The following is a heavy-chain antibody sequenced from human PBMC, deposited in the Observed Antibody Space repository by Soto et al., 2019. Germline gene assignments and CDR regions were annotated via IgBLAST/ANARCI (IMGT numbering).Heavy chain of an antibody. Sequence: ASVKVSCKASGGTFSSYTISWVRQAPGQGLEWMGWISPYSGNTHYASKVQGRLTMTTDTSTSTAYMDLGSLTSDDTAVYYCAMVDNYVTPPPQDVWGQGTTVTVSS. CDR1: GGTFSSYT. CDR3: AMVDNYVTPPPQDV. V-gene: IGHV1-18*01. D-gene: IGHD3-16*01. CDR2: ISPYSGNT. J-gene: IGHJ6*02.